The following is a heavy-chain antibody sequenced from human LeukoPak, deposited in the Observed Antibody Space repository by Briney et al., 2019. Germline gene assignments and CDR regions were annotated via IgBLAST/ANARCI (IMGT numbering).Heavy chain of an antibody. D-gene: IGHD6-13*01. CDR3: ARELAAAGSGYYYYGMDV. Sequence: GGSLRLSCAASGFTFSSYGMHWVRQAPGKGLEWVAVVSYDGSNKYYADSVKGRFTISRDNSKNTLYLQMNSLRAEDTAVYYCARELAAAGSGYYYYGMDVWGQGTTVTVSS. CDR2: VSYDGSNK. V-gene: IGHV3-30*03. CDR1: GFTFSSYG. J-gene: IGHJ6*02.